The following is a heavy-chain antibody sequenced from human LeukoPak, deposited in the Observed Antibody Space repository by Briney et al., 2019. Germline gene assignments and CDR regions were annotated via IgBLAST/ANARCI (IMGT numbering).Heavy chain of an antibody. J-gene: IGHJ4*02. CDR2: ISGSGIST. CDR3: ARNRELVLDY. D-gene: IGHD3-10*01. CDR1: GFTFSSYA. Sequence: PGGSLRLSCAASGFTFSSYAMSWVRQAPGKGLEWVSDISGSGISTYYADSVKGRSTISRDNSKNTLYLQMNSLRAEDTAVYYCARNRELVLDYWGQGTLVTVSS. V-gene: IGHV3-23*01.